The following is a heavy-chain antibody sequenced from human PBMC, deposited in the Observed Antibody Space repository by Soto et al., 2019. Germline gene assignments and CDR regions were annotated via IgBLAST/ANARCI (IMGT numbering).Heavy chain of an antibody. CDR1: GFTFSSYW. CDR2: INSDGSST. D-gene: IGHD2-21*01. CDR3: ASAYCGGECSSPIEH. V-gene: IGHV3-74*01. Sequence: EVQLVESGGGLVQPGGSLRLSCAASGFTFSSYWMHWVRQAPGKGLVWVSRINSDGSSTSYADSVKGRFTISRDNAKHTLYLQMNRLRAEDTAVYYCASAYCGGECSSPIEHWGQGTLVAVSS. J-gene: IGHJ1*01.